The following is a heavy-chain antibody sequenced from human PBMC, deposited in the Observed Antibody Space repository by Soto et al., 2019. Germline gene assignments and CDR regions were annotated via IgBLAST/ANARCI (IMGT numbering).Heavy chain of an antibody. CDR1: DDSLTTNKYA. CDR3: ARASYFRPSGSYYFVS. D-gene: IGHD3-10*01. Sequence: PSETLSLTCTVSDDSLTTNKYAWTWIRQNPEKGLEWIGYVHSNGNTRSSPSLQSRVSMSVDTSKSHFSLRLSSVTAADTAVYFCARASYFRPSGSYYFVSWGQGTLVTVSS. J-gene: IGHJ4*02. V-gene: IGHV4-31*03. CDR2: VHSNGNT.